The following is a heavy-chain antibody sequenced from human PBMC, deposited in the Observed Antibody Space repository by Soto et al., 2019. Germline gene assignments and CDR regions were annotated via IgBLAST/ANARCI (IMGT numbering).Heavy chain of an antibody. CDR2: ISYDGSNK. V-gene: IGHV3-30*18. D-gene: IGHD3-16*02. CDR1: GFTFSSYG. CDR3: AKGGFYDYVWGSYRYSAYGMDV. J-gene: IGHJ6*02. Sequence: GGSLRLSCAASGFTFSSYGMHWVRQAPGKGLEWVAVISYDGSNKYYADSVKGRFTISRDNSKNTLYLQMNSLRAEDTAVYYCAKGGFYDYVWGSYRYSAYGMDVWGPATKVTVSS.